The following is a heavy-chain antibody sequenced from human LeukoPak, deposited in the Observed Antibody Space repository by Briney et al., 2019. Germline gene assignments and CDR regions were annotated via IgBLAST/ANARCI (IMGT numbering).Heavy chain of an antibody. Sequence: GGSLRLSCAASGFTFINYAMTWVRQAPGKGLEWVSAISGSGGSTYYADSVKGRFTISSDNSKNTLYLQMNSLRAEDTAVYYCAKSTQLRGGIATDFDSWGQGTLVTVSS. D-gene: IGHD3-16*02. CDR2: ISGSGGST. CDR1: GFTFINYA. J-gene: IGHJ4*02. CDR3: AKSTQLRGGIATDFDS. V-gene: IGHV3-23*01.